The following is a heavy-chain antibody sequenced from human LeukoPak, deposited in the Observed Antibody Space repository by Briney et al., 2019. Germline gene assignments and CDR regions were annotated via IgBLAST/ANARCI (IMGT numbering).Heavy chain of an antibody. J-gene: IGHJ4*02. D-gene: IGHD3-22*01. CDR1: TDSMPTYY. CDR3: ARLVYDTSDYYYFDH. Sequence: SSETLSLTCTVSTDSMPTYYWSWIRQPPGKGLEWIGFIWNSGITNYNPSVKSRITISADTSKNQFSLKLSSVTAADTAVYYCARLVYDTSDYYYFDHWGQGTLVTVSS. V-gene: IGHV4-59*08. CDR2: IWNSGIT.